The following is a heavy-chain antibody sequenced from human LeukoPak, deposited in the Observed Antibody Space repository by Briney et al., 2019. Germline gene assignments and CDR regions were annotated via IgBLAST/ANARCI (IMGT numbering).Heavy chain of an antibody. J-gene: IGHJ4*02. CDR3: ARDRVED. CDR2: IYSGGIT. V-gene: IGHV3-53*01. CDR1: GFPVSSNY. D-gene: IGHD3-10*01. Sequence: GGSLRLSCAASGFPVSSNYMSWVRQAPGKGLEWVSVIYSGGITYYADSVKGRFTISRDNSKNTLYLQMNSLRAEDTAMYYCARDRVEDWGQGTLVTVSS.